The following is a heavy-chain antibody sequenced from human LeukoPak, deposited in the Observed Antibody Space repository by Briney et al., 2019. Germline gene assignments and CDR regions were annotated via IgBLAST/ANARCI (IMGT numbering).Heavy chain of an antibody. V-gene: IGHV4-31*03. J-gene: IGHJ3*01. CDR3: ARGQVGDDAFDV. CDR1: GGSISSGGYY. CDR2: IYYSGSS. Sequence: PSETLSLTCTVSGGSISSGGYYWSWIRQHPGKGLEWIGYIYYSGSSYYNPSLKSRVTISVDTSKNQFSLKLSSVTAADTAVYYCARGQVGDDAFDVWGQGTMVTVSS.